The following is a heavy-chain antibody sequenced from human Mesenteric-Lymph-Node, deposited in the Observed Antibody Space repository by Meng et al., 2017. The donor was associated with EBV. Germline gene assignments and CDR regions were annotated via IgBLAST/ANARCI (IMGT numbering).Heavy chain of an antibody. CDR3: ATVGGSFDFWI. D-gene: IGHD3-3*01. CDR2: IFHSGTT. CDR1: CGTIRSPNW. Sequence: APPPVAGPRRVKPSGPLSLTCPVLCGTIRSPNWWSWVRQPPGKGLEWIGEIFHSGTTDYSPSLKSRVTMSIDKSRNQFSLKLNSVTAADTAVYYCATVGGSFDFWIWGQGALVTVSS. V-gene: IGHV4-4*02. J-gene: IGHJ4*02.